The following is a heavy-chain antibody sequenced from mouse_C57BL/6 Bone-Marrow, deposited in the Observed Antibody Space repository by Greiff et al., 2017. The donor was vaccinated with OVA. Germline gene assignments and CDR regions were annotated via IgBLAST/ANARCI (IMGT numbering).Heavy chain of an antibody. V-gene: IGHV1-15*01. CDR2: IDPETGGT. J-gene: IGHJ4*01. D-gene: IGHD2-5*01. CDR3: TRGYSNYYAMDY. Sequence: VKLMESGAELVRPGASVTLSCTASGYTFTDYEMHWVKQTPVHGLEWIGAIDPETGGTAYTQKFKGKAILTADKSSSTAYMELRSLTSEDSAVYYCTRGYSNYYAMDYWGQGTSVTVSS. CDR1: GYTFTDYE.